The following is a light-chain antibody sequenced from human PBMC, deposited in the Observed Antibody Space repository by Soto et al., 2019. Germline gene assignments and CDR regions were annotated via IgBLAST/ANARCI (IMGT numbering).Light chain of an antibody. CDR3: QQENDYARV. CDR1: QSVDSW. J-gene: IGKJ1*01. Sequence: DIQMTQSPSTLSASIGDRVTITCRASQSVDSWLAWYQQQPGKAPKLLIYKASSLQTGVPSRFSGSGSGTEFTLTISSLQRDDVATYYCQQENDYARVFGQGTKVEIK. V-gene: IGKV1-5*03. CDR2: KAS.